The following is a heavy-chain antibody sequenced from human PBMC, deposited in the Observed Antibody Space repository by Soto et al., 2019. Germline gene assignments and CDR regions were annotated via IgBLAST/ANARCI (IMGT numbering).Heavy chain of an antibody. CDR1: GGSISNYY. J-gene: IGHJ4*02. V-gene: IGHV4-59*01. CDR2: IYYTGST. CDR3: ARARGDGYNLVY. D-gene: IGHD5-12*01. Sequence: LQTLSLTCTVSGGSISNYYWSWIRQPPGKGLEWIGYIYYTGSTNSNPSLKSRVTISVDTSKNQFSLNLTSVTAADTAVYYCARARGDGYNLVYWGQGTLVTVSS.